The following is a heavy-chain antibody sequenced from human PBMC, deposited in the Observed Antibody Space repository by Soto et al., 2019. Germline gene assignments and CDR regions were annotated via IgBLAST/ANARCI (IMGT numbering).Heavy chain of an antibody. D-gene: IGHD3-3*01. V-gene: IGHV4-4*07. Sequence: SETLSLTCTVSGGSINTFYWSGVRQPAGKGLEWIGRIFSSGSTNYNPSLKSRVTMSVDTSKNQFSLKLSSVTAADTAVYYCAREGEGYDFWSGYYTCYFDYWGQGTLVTVSS. CDR2: IFSSGST. J-gene: IGHJ4*02. CDR3: AREGEGYDFWSGYYTCYFDY. CDR1: GGSINTFY.